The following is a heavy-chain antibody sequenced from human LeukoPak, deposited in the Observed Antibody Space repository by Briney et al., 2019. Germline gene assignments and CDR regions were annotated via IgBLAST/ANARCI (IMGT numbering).Heavy chain of an antibody. CDR2: IYYSGST. J-gene: IGHJ3*02. D-gene: IGHD4-17*01. CDR1: GGSVSSGSYY. CDR3: ARETTVTTAAVYAFDI. V-gene: IGHV4-61*01. Sequence: SETLSLTCTVSGGSVSSGSYYWSWIRQPPGKGLEWIGYIYYSGSTNYNPSLKSRVTISVDTSKNQFSLKLSSVTAADTAVYYCARETTVTTAAVYAFDIWGQGTMVTVSS.